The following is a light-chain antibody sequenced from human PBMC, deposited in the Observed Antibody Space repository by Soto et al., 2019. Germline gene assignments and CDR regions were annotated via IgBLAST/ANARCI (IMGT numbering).Light chain of an antibody. CDR1: SSDVADYDY. Sequence: QSVLTQPASVSGSPGQSITISCTGTSSDVADYDYVSWYQQHPGKVPKLMIFEVTNRPSGVSARFSGSKSGSTASLTISGLQPEDEADYYCSSYTSSSTVVFGGGTKVTVL. J-gene: IGLJ2*01. CDR3: SSYTSSSTVV. CDR2: EVT. V-gene: IGLV2-14*01.